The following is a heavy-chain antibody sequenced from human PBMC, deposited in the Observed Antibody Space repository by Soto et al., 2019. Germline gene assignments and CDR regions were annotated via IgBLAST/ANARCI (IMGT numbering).Heavy chain of an antibody. J-gene: IGHJ6*02. CDR2: IYHSGST. V-gene: IGHV4-30-2*01. CDR1: GGSISSGGYS. CDR3: ARAGKYYDILTGHRTAYYYYGMDV. D-gene: IGHD3-9*01. Sequence: TLSLTCAVSGGSISSGGYSWSWIRQPPGKGLEWIGYIYHSGSTYYNPSLKSRVTISVDTSKNQFSLKLSSVTAADTAVYYCARAGKYYDILTGHRTAYYYYGMDVWGQGTTVTVSS.